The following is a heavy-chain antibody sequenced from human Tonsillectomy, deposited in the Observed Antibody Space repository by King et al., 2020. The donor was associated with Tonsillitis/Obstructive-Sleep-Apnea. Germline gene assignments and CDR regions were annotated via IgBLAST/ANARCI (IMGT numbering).Heavy chain of an antibody. V-gene: IGHV3-23*04. D-gene: IGHD5-12*01. CDR2: ISGSGGST. CDR3: AKGMTRVATIVADYMDV. Sequence: VQLVESGGGLVQPGGSLRLSCAASGFTFSSYAMSWVRQAPGKGLQWVSAISGSGGSTYYAASVKGRFTISRDNSKNTLYLQMNSLGAEDTAVYYCAKGMTRVATIVADYMDVWGKGTTVTVSS. J-gene: IGHJ6*03. CDR1: GFTFSSYA.